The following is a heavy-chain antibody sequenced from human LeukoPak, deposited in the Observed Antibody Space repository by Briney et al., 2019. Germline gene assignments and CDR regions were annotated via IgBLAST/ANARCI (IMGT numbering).Heavy chain of an antibody. Sequence: ASVTVSCKASGYTFTGYYMHWARQAPGQGLEWMGWINPNSGGTNYAQKFQGRVTITADKSTSTAYMELSSLRSEDTAVYYCARAVATAPAGYWGQGTLVTVSS. J-gene: IGHJ4*02. CDR2: INPNSGGT. CDR1: GYTFTGYY. CDR3: ARAVATAPAGY. D-gene: IGHD5-12*01. V-gene: IGHV1-2*02.